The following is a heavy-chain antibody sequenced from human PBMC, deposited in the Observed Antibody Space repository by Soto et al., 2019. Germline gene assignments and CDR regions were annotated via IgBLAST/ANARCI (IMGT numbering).Heavy chain of an antibody. Sequence: ESGGGLVRPGGSLRLSCEASGFTFRDYYMTWFRQAPGKGLEWLSYIDSSTKYTNYADSVKGRFTISRDNAKNSLYLQMNSLIADDTAVYYCAREYYYTMDVWGHGTMVTVSS. CDR3: AREYYYTMDV. V-gene: IGHV3-11*05. J-gene: IGHJ6*02. CDR1: GFTFRDYY. CDR2: IDSSTKYT.